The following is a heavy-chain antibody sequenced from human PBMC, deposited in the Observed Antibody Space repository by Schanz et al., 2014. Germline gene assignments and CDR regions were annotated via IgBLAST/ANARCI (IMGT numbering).Heavy chain of an antibody. Sequence: QLQLVQSGAEVKRPGASAKVSCKASGYTFTNFGISWVRQAPGQGLEWMGRINPNSGGTNYAQKFQGRVTMTRDTSISTVYMELTRLTFDDTAIYYCARDSDVSKYNLFDSWGQGTLVTVSS. V-gene: IGHV1-2*06. J-gene: IGHJ5*01. CDR3: ARDSDVSKYNLFDS. CDR2: INPNSGGT. CDR1: GYTFTNFG.